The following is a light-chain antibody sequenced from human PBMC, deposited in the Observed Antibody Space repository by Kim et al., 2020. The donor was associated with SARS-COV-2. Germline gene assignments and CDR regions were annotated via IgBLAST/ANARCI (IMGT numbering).Light chain of an antibody. V-gene: IGKV1-5*03. CDR1: QSISSW. J-gene: IGKJ1*01. CDR3: QQYKSYGT. Sequence: DIQMTQSPSTLSASVGDRVTITCRASQSISSWLAWYQQKPGKAPKLLIYKASSLESGVPSRFSGSGSGTEVTLTISSLQPDDFATYYCQQYKSYGTFGQGTKVDIK. CDR2: KAS.